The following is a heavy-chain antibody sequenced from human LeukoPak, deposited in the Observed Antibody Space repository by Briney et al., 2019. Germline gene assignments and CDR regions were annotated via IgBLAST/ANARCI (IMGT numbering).Heavy chain of an antibody. V-gene: IGHV3-23*01. CDR3: AKGARGGWYEDYFDS. CDR2: ITGSSRNT. Sequence: PGGSLRLSCATSGFTFSFYAMSWVRQAPGKGLKWVSAITGSSRNTNYADSVKGRFTISRDNSENTLHLQMNSLRAEDTAVYYCAKGARGGWYEDYFDSWGQGTLVTVSS. D-gene: IGHD6-19*01. J-gene: IGHJ4*02. CDR1: GFTFSFYA.